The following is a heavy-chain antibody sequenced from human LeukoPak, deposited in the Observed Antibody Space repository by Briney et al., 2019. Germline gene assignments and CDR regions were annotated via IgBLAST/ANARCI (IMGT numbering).Heavy chain of an antibody. Sequence: ASVKVSCKVSGDTLTELSMHWVRQAPGKGLEWMGGFDPEDGETIYAQKFQGRVTMTEDTSTDTAYMELSSLRSEDTAVYYCATGSLTIFTYPLDYWGQGTLVTVSS. V-gene: IGHV1-24*01. CDR2: FDPEDGET. D-gene: IGHD3-9*01. CDR1: GDTLTELS. J-gene: IGHJ4*02. CDR3: ATGSLTIFTYPLDY.